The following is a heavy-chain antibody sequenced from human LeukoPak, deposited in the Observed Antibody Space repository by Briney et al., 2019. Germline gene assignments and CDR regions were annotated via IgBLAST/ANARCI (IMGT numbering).Heavy chain of an antibody. CDR2: ISAYNGNT. J-gene: IGHJ4*02. CDR3: AREGLGHSSQEDFDY. Sequence: ASVKVSCKASGYTFTSYGISWVRQAPGQGLEWMGWISAYNGNTNYAQKLQGRVTMTTDTSTSTAYMELRSLRSDDTAVYYCAREGLGHSSQEDFDYWGQGTLVTVSS. V-gene: IGHV1-18*01. CDR1: GYTFTSYG. D-gene: IGHD6-19*01.